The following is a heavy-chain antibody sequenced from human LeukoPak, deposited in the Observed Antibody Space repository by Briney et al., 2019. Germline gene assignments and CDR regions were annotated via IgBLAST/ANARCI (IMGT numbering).Heavy chain of an antibody. Sequence: GGSLRLSCAASGFTFSSYGMHWVRQAPGKGLEWVAVIWYDGSNKYYADSVKGRFTISRDNSKNTLYLQMNSLRADDTAIYYCARNQQLGGHSYYYYGMDVWGQGTTVTVSS. CDR1: GFTFSSYG. CDR2: IWYDGSNK. V-gene: IGHV3-33*01. CDR3: ARNQQLGGHSYYYYGMDV. D-gene: IGHD3-16*01. J-gene: IGHJ6*02.